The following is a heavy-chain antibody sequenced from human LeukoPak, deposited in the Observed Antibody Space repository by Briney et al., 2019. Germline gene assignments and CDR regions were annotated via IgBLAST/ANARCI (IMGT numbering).Heavy chain of an antibody. J-gene: IGHJ3*02. CDR3: ASLLGGYVWGSYRLGAFDI. D-gene: IGHD3-16*02. V-gene: IGHV4-39*01. CDR2: IYYSGST. CDR1: GGSISSSSYY. Sequence: SETLSLTCTVSGGSISSSSYYWGWIRPPPGKGLEWIGSIYYSGSTYYNPSLKSRVTISVDTSKNQFSLKLSSVTAADTAVYYCASLLGGYVWGSYRLGAFDIWGQGTMVTVSS.